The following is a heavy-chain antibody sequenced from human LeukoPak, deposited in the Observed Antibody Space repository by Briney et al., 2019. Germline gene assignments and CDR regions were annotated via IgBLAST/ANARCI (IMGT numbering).Heavy chain of an antibody. Sequence: ASVKVSCKVSGYTLTELSMHWVRQAPGKGLEWMGGFDPEDGETIYAQKFQGRVTMTEDTSTDTAYMELSSLRSEDTAVYYCATLGIAVAFGAFDIWGQGTMVTVSS. CDR3: ATLGIAVAFGAFDI. D-gene: IGHD6-19*01. J-gene: IGHJ3*02. CDR1: GYTLTELS. CDR2: FDPEDGET. V-gene: IGHV1-24*01.